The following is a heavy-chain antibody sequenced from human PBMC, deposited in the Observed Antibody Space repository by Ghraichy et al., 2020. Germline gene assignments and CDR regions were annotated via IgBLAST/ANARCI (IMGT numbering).Heavy chain of an antibody. CDR1: DYSISSGYY. CDR3: ARVLGGISRWPVTHFDS. D-gene: IGHD6-13*01. J-gene: IGHJ4*02. CDR2: IYHSGST. V-gene: IGHV4-38-2*02. Sequence: SETLSLTCTVSDYSISSGYYWGWIRQPPGMGLEWIGSIYHSGSTYYNPSLKSRVTISVDTSKNHFSLKLSSVTAADTAVYYCARVLGGISRWPVTHFDSWGQGTLVTVSS.